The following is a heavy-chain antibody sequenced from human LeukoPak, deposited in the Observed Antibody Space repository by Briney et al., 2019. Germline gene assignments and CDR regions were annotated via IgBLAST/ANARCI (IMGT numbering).Heavy chain of an antibody. CDR1: GFTFSIYA. V-gene: IGHV3-23*01. J-gene: IGHJ4*02. D-gene: IGHD5-12*01. CDR3: ATLPGGPTGYVGYGGEDY. Sequence: GGSLRLSCAASGFTFSIYAMTWVRQAPGKGLQWVSAITGSGGSTYYAESVKGRFTMTRDNSKNTLYLRMNVLRAEDTAVYYCATLPGGPTGYVGYGGEDYWGQGTLVTVSS. CDR2: ITGSGGST.